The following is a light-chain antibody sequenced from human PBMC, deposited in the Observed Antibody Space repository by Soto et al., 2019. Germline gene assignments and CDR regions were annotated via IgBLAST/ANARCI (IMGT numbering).Light chain of an antibody. Sequence: QSALAQPASVSGSPGQSITISCTGTSSDVGGYNYVSWYQQHPGKAPKLMIYEVSNRPSGVSNRFSGSKSGNTASLTISGLQAEDEADYNCSSYTSRSTLDVFGTGTKSPS. J-gene: IGLJ1*01. CDR3: SSYTSRSTLDV. V-gene: IGLV2-14*01. CDR1: SSDVGGYNY. CDR2: EVS.